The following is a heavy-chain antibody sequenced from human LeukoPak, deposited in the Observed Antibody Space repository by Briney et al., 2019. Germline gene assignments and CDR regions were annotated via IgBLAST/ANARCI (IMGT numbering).Heavy chain of an antibody. CDR2: FDPEDGET. CDR1: GYTLTELS. D-gene: IGHD3-22*01. J-gene: IGHJ4*02. V-gene: IGHV1-24*01. Sequence: GASVKVSCKVSGYTLTELSMHWVRQAPGKGLEWMGGFDPEDGETIYAQKFQGRVTMTEDTSTDTAYMELSSLRPEDTAVYYCATGLPNYYDSSGYPDYWGQGTLVTVSS. CDR3: ATGLPNYYDSSGYPDY.